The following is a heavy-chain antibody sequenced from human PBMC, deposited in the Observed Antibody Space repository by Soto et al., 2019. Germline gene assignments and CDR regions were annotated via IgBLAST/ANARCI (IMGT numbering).Heavy chain of an antibody. CDR1: GFTFSSYG. CDR2: ISYDGSNK. J-gene: IGHJ6*02. CDR3: AKGHVGPGYSWCMDV. Sequence: PGGSLRLSCAASGFTFSSYGMHWVRQAPGKGLEWVAVISYDGSNKYYADSVKGRFTISRDNSKNTLYLQMNSLRAEDTAVYYCAKGHVGPGYSWCMDVWGQGTTVTVSS. D-gene: IGHD5-18*01. V-gene: IGHV3-30*18.